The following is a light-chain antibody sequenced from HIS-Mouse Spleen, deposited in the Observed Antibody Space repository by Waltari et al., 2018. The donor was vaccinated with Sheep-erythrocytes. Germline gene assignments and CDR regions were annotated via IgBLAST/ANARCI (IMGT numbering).Light chain of an antibody. Sequence: QSALTQPRSVSGSPGQSVTISCTGTSSDVGGYNYVSWYQQHPGKAPKPMIYDFSKRPPGVPDRFPGSKSGNTASLTISGLQAEDEADYYCCSYAGSYNHVFATGTKVTVL. CDR2: DFS. J-gene: IGLJ1*01. CDR3: CSYAGSYNHV. V-gene: IGLV2-11*01. CDR1: SSDVGGYNY.